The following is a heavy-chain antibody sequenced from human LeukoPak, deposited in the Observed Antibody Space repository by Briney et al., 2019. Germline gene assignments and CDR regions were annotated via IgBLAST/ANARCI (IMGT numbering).Heavy chain of an antibody. CDR3: ARGYFVRNDY. J-gene: IGHJ4*02. CDR2: LNWNGGST. Sequence: GGSLRLSCGASGFTFSSYGMSWVRQAPGKGLEWVSGLNWNGGSTGYADSLKGRFTISRDNAKNSLYLQMNSLRAEDTALYYCARGYFVRNDYWGQGTLVTVSS. CDR1: GFTFSSYG. D-gene: IGHD3-10*02. V-gene: IGHV3-20*04.